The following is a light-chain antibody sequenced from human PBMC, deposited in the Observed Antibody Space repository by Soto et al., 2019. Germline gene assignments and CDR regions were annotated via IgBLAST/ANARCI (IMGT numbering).Light chain of an antibody. V-gene: IGLV1-51*01. Sequence: QSVLTQPPPVSAAPGQRVTISCSGSSSNIGNNYVSWYQHVPGTAPALLIYDNDKRPSGIPDRFSGSKSGTSATLGITGLQTGDEADYYCGTWDASLSVFVFGTGTKVTVL. J-gene: IGLJ1*01. CDR1: SSNIGNNY. CDR2: DND. CDR3: GTWDASLSVFV.